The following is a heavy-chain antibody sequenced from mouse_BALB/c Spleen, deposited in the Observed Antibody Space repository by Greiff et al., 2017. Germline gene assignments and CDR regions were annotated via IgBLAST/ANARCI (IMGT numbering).Heavy chain of an antibody. CDR3: ARSTATAMDY. J-gene: IGHJ4*01. V-gene: IGHV1-55*01. Sequence: VKLQQPGAELVKPGTSVKLSCKASGYNFTSYWINWVKLRPGQGLEWIGDIYPGSGSTNYNEKFKSKATLTVDTSSSTAYMQLSSLASEDSALYYCARSTATAMDYWGQGTSVTVSS. D-gene: IGHD1-2*01. CDR1: GYNFTSYW. CDR2: IYPGSGST.